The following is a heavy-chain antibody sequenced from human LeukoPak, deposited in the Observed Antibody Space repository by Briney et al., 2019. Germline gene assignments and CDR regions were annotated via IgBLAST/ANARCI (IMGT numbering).Heavy chain of an antibody. D-gene: IGHD4-17*01. V-gene: IGHV3-21*04. CDR3: AKGRNEDGDAALNY. J-gene: IGHJ4*02. CDR2: ISSTSYYI. CDR1: GFTFSRYT. Sequence: GGSLRLSCAASGFTFSRYTVNWVRQAPGKGLEWVSSISSTSYYIYYADSVKGRFTISRDNAKKSLYLQMNSLRAEDTAAYHCAKGRNEDGDAALNYWGQGTLVTVSS.